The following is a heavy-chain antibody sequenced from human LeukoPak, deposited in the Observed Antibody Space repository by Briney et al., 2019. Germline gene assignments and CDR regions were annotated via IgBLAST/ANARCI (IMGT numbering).Heavy chain of an antibody. Sequence: SETLSLTCAVYVESFSGYYWSWIRQPPGKGLEWIGEITDSGSTKYNPSLKSRATISADTSKNQFSLEVTSVTAADTAVYYCARERGHCISTSCYNWFGPWGQGTLVTVSS. D-gene: IGHD2-2*01. CDR1: VESFSGYY. CDR2: ITDSGST. CDR3: ARERGHCISTSCYNWFGP. V-gene: IGHV4-34*01. J-gene: IGHJ5*02.